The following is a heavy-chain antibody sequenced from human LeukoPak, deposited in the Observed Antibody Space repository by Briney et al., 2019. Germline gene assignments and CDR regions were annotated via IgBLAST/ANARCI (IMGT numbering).Heavy chain of an antibody. V-gene: IGHV1-46*01. D-gene: IGHD3-22*01. CDR1: GYTFTSYY. Sequence: ASVKVSCKSSGYTFTSYYRHWVRQAPGQGLEWMGIINPSGGSTSYAQKFQGRVTMTRDTSTSTVYMELSSLRSEDTAVYYCARVVYGSSGYYFEDYWGQGTLVTVSS. CDR3: ARVVYGSSGYYFEDY. CDR2: INPSGGST. J-gene: IGHJ4*02.